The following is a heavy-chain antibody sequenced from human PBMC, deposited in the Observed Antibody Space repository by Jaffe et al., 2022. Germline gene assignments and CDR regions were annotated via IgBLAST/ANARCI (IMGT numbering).Heavy chain of an antibody. CDR3: AKDQQMATIGGGFDY. Sequence: EVQLVESGGVVVQPGGSLRLSCAASGFTFDDYAMHWVRQAPGKGLEWVSLISWDGGSTYYADSVKGRFTISRDNSKNSLYLQMNSLRAEDTALYYCAKDQQMATIGGGFDYWGQGTLVTVSS. CDR1: GFTFDDYA. CDR2: ISWDGGST. J-gene: IGHJ4*02. D-gene: IGHD5-12*01. V-gene: IGHV3-43D*04.